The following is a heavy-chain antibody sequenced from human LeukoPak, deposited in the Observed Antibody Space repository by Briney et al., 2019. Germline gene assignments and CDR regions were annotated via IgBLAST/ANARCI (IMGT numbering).Heavy chain of an antibody. D-gene: IGHD5-18*01. Sequence: ASVKVSCKASGYTFTSYDINWVRQATGQGLEWMGWMNPNSGNTGYAQKFQGRVTMTRNTSISTAYMELSSLRSEDTAVYYCASLIRGYSYYGMDVWGQGATVTVSS. J-gene: IGHJ6*02. CDR2: MNPNSGNT. V-gene: IGHV1-8*01. CDR3: ASLIRGYSYYGMDV. CDR1: GYTFTSYD.